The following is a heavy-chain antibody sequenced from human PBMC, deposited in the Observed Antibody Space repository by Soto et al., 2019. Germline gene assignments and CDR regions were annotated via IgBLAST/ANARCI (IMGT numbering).Heavy chain of an antibody. CDR3: ARAPILVGETTYENYFDY. CDR2: NIPIFGTA. Sequence: ASVKVSCKASGGTFSNCVISWVRQAPGQVLEWMGGNIPIFGTANYAQKFQGRVTIIADESTGTTYMELTSLRSEDTAVYYCARAPILVGETTYENYFDYWGQGTLVTVSS. V-gene: IGHV1-69*13. CDR1: GGTFSNCV. D-gene: IGHD2-21*01. J-gene: IGHJ4*02.